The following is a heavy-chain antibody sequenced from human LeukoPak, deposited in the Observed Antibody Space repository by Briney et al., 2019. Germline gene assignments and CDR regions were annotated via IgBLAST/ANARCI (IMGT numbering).Heavy chain of an antibody. Sequence: GGSLRLSCVASGFSFSSYNMNWVRQAPGKGLEWVSSISRSASIIYYADSVKGRFTISRDNAKNSFYLQMNSLRAEDTAVFYCARDPEGFGATYFDYWGQGTLVTVSS. V-gene: IGHV3-21*01. D-gene: IGHD3-16*01. CDR1: GFSFSSYN. J-gene: IGHJ4*02. CDR3: ARDPEGFGATYFDY. CDR2: ISRSASII.